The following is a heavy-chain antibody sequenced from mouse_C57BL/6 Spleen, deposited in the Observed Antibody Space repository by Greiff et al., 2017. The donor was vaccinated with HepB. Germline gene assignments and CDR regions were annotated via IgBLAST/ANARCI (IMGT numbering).Heavy chain of an antibody. CDR2: IDPSDSET. J-gene: IGHJ2*01. CDR3: ARWAIYYGNYADY. V-gene: IGHV1-52*01. CDR1: GYTFTSYW. D-gene: IGHD2-1*01. Sequence: VQLQQSGAELVRPGSSVKLSCKASGYTFTSYWMHWVKQRPIQGLEWIGNIDPSDSETHYNQKFKDKATLTVDKSSSTAYMQLSSLTSEDSAVYYCARWAIYYGNYADYWGQGTTLTVSS.